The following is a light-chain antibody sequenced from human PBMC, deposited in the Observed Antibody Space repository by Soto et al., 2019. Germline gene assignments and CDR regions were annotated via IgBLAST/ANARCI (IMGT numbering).Light chain of an antibody. CDR1: HIVSNN. Sequence: EVVMTQSPATLSVSPGEKATLSCRASHIVSNNLAWYQQKPGQAPRLLIYFASTRATGIPARFSGSGSATEFTLTISSLQSEDFAVYYCQHYNKWPLTFGGGTKVETK. V-gene: IGKV3-15*01. CDR2: FAS. J-gene: IGKJ4*01. CDR3: QHYNKWPLT.